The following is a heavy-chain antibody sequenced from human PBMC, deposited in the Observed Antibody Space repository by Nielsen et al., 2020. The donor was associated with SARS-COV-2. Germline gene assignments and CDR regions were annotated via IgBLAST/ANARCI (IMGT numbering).Heavy chain of an antibody. V-gene: IGHV1-18*04. Sequence: ASVKVSCKASDYTFTNNNINWVRQAPGQGLEWMGWISPSNGNTNYAQIFQDRVTMTADTSSRTAYMELRSLRSDDTAVYYCARGSWSGYWVHNCFDSWGQGTLVTVSS. CDR3: ARGSWSGYWVHNCFDS. CDR1: DYTFTNNN. D-gene: IGHD3-3*01. J-gene: IGHJ5*01. CDR2: ISPSNGNT.